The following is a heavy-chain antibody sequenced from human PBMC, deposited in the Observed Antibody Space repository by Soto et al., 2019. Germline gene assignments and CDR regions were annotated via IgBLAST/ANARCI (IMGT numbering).Heavy chain of an antibody. CDR1: GGSFSGYY. D-gene: IGHD6-13*01. V-gene: IGHV4-34*01. CDR2: INHSGSP. Sequence: QVQLQQWGAGLLKPSETLSLTCAVYGGSFSGYYWSWIRQPPGKGLEWIGEINHSGSPNYKPSLKSRVTISVDTSKNQFSLKLSSVTAADTAVYYCARSYSSSFIYFDYWGQGTLVTVSS. CDR3: ARSYSSSFIYFDY. J-gene: IGHJ4*02.